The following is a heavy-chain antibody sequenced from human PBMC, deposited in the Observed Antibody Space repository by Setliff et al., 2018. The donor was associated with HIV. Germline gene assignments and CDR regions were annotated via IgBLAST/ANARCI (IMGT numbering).Heavy chain of an antibody. D-gene: IGHD6-19*01. CDR2: IYHSGST. Sequence: SETLSLTCAVSGSSISNGYYWGWIRQPPGKGLEWIGSIYHSGSTYYNPSLKSRVTISVDTSKNQFSLKLSSVTAADTAVYYCARPPGKWLVLGHWYFDLWGRGTLVTVS. J-gene: IGHJ2*01. V-gene: IGHV4-38-2*01. CDR1: GSSISNGYY. CDR3: ARPPGKWLVLGHWYFDL.